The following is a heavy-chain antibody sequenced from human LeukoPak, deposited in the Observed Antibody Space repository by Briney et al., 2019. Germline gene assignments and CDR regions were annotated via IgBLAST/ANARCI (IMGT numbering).Heavy chain of an antibody. CDR1: GYTFTGYY. CDR3: ARDTGDYGSEYDY. J-gene: IGHJ4*02. Sequence: GASVKVSCKASGYTFTGYYMHWVRQAPGQGPEWMGWINPNSGATNYAQKLQGRVTMTTDTSTSTAYMELRSLRSDDTAVYYCARDTGDYGSEYDYWGQGTLVTVSS. V-gene: IGHV1-2*02. CDR2: INPNSGAT. D-gene: IGHD7-27*01.